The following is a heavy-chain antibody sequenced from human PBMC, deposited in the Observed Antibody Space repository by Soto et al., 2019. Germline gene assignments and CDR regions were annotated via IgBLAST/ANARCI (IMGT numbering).Heavy chain of an antibody. J-gene: IGHJ4*02. CDR2: ISSSSSYI. CDR1: GFTFSDYA. V-gene: IGHV3-21*01. CDR3: ARDGWELLYFDY. D-gene: IGHD1-26*01. Sequence: GGSLRLSCAGSGFTFSDYAIYWVRQAPGKGLEWVSSISSSSSYIYYADSVKGRFTISRDNAKNSLYLQMNSLRAEDTAVYYCARDGWELLYFDYWGQGTLVTVSS.